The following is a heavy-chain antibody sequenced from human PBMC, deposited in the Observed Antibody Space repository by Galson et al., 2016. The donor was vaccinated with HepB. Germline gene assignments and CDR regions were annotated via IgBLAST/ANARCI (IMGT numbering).Heavy chain of an antibody. D-gene: IGHD3-3*01. CDR3: AREKPWSEGGAYYGMDV. CDR1: GFAFSDYY. CDR2: ITVSSFT. J-gene: IGHJ6*02. Sequence: SLRLSCAASGFAFSDYYMSWIRQAPGKGLEWVSYITVSSFTNYTDSVKGRFTISRDNAKNSLYLQMNSLRAEDTAVYYCAREKPWSEGGAYYGMDVWGQGTTVTVSS. V-gene: IGHV3-11*05.